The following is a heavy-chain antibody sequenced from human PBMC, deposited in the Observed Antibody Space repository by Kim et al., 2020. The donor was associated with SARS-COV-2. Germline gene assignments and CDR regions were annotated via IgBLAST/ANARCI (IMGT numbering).Heavy chain of an antibody. Sequence: ANSVKGRFTISRDNAKNSLYLQMNSLRAEDTAVYYCARDSIAAAGMVDIWGQGTMVTVSS. J-gene: IGHJ3*02. CDR3: ARDSIAAAGMVDI. D-gene: IGHD6-13*01. V-gene: IGHV3-21*01.